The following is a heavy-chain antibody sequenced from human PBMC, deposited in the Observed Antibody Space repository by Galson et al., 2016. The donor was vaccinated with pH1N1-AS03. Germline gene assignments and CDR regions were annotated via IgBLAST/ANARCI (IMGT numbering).Heavy chain of an antibody. J-gene: IGHJ6*03. CDR2: ISYDGSDK. CDR3: ARDHDFWTGYSGGYYYYIDV. V-gene: IGHV3-30*01. Sequence: SLRLSCAASGFTFSSYAMHWVRQAPGKGLEWVAVISYDGSDKYYVDSVKGRFTIPRDNSKNTLYLQMNSLRAEDTAVYYCARDHDFWTGYSGGYYYYIDVWGKGTTVTVSS. CDR1: GFTFSSYA. D-gene: IGHD3/OR15-3a*01.